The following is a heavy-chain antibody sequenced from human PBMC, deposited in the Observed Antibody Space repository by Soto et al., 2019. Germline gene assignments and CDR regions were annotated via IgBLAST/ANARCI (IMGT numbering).Heavy chain of an antibody. CDR1: GYSFTDYH. D-gene: IGHD2-8*01. J-gene: IGHJ6*02. Sequence: GPSVKVSCKASGYSFTDYHIHWVRQAPGQGLEWLGRINPKSGGTSTAQKFQGWVTMTTDTSISTASMELTRLTSDGTAIYYCARGDSTGCSNGVCSFFYNHDMDVWGQGTTVT. CDR3: ARGDSTGCSNGVCSFFYNHDMDV. V-gene: IGHV1-2*04. CDR2: INPKSGGT.